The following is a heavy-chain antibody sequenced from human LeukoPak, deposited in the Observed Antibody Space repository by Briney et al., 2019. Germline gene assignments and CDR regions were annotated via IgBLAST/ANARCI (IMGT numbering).Heavy chain of an antibody. CDR2: IYWNDNK. V-gene: IGHV2-5*01. Sequence: SGPTLVNPTQTLRLTCTFSGFSLSTSGVGVGWIRQPPGKALEWLGIIYWNDNKRYSPSLKGRLTITKDTSNQVVLTMTNMDLVDTATYYCARHYYYRGEDSYYMDVWGKGTTVTISS. CDR3: ARHYYYRGEDSYYMDV. CDR1: GFSLSTSGVG. J-gene: IGHJ6*03. D-gene: IGHD3-22*01.